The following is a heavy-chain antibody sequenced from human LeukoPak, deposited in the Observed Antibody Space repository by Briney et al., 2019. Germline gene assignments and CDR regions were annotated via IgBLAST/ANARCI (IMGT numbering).Heavy chain of an antibody. D-gene: IGHD6-6*01. CDR1: GYTFTNYG. Sequence: ASVKVSCKASGYTFTNYGISWVRQAPGQGLEWMGWISAYNGNTVYAQKLQGRVTMTTDTSTSTAYMELRSLRSDATAVYYCARDRWSSSASAAPDDYWAQGTLVTVSS. J-gene: IGHJ4*02. V-gene: IGHV1-18*01. CDR3: ARDRWSSSASAAPDDY. CDR2: ISAYNGNT.